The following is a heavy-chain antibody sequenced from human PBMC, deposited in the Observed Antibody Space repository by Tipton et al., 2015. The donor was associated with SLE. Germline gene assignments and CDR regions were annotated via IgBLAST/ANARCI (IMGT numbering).Heavy chain of an antibody. CDR2: IYFTGST. V-gene: IGHV4-59*08. CDR3: ARHPTTVTTPWEWYFDL. Sequence: TLSLTCAVHGGPFSGYYWSWIRQPPGKGLEWIGYIYFTGSTNYNPSLKSRLTISIDRSQNQFSLRLNSMTAADTAVYYCARHPTTVTTPWEWYFDLWGRGTLVTVSS. D-gene: IGHD4-17*01. J-gene: IGHJ2*01. CDR1: GGPFSGYY.